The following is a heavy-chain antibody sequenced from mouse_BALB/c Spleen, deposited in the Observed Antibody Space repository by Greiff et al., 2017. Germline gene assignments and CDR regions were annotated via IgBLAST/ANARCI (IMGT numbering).Heavy chain of an antibody. V-gene: IGHV5-17*02. CDR1: GFTFSSFG. J-gene: IGHJ4*01. CDR3: ARSLRRGGYAMDY. D-gene: IGHD1-2*01. CDR2: ISSGSSTI. Sequence: EVQGVESGGGLVQPGGSRKLSCAASGFTFSSFGMHWVRQAPEKGLEWVAYISSGSSTIYYADTVKGRFTISRDNPKNTLFLQMTSLRSEDTAMYYCARSLRRGGYAMDYWGQGTSVTVSS.